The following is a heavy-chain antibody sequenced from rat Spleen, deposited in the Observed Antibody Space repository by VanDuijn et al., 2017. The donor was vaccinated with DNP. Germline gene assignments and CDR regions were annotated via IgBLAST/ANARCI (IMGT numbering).Heavy chain of an antibody. CDR3: AIYFYSGDNWFGY. Sequence: EVQLVESGGDSVQPGRSLKLSCAASGFTFSDYYMAWVRQPPTKGLEWVAYISSDGGYAYYGASVKGRFTISRDSAKNTLYLQMNRLRTEDTATYYCAIYFYSGDNWFGYWGQGTLVTVSS. CDR2: ISSDGGYA. J-gene: IGHJ3*01. CDR1: GFTFSDYY. D-gene: IGHD1-1*01. V-gene: IGHV5-25*01.